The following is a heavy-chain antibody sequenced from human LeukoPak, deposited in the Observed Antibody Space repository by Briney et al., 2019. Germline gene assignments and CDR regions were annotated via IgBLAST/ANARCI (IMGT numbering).Heavy chain of an antibody. CDR2: IYYSGTT. J-gene: IGHJ4*02. CDR3: ARHMGGGLDY. CDR1: NGSISSSIYY. V-gene: IGHV4-39*01. D-gene: IGHD3-10*01. Sequence: SETLSLTCTVSNGSISSSIYYWGWMRPPPEQGLEWIGTIYYSGTTYYNSSLKSRVTLSVDKSKNQCSLKLSSVTVADTAVYYCARHMGGGLDYWGQGTLVTVSS.